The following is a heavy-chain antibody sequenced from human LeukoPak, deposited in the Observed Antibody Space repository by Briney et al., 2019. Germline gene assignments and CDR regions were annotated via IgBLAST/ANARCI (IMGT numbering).Heavy chain of an antibody. Sequence: PGGSLRLSCAASGFTFSSYGMHWVRQAPGKGLEWVAVIWYDGSNKYYADSVKGRFTISRDNSKNTLYLQMNSLRAEDTAVYYCAKDSPNYDSSGSKEYFQHWGQGTLVTVSS. CDR2: IWYDGSNK. V-gene: IGHV3-33*06. J-gene: IGHJ1*01. CDR3: AKDSPNYDSSGSKEYFQH. CDR1: GFTFSSYG. D-gene: IGHD3-22*01.